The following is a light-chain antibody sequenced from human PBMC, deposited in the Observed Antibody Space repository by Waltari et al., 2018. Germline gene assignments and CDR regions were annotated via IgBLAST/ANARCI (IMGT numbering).Light chain of an antibody. V-gene: IGKV1-39*01. Sequence: DIQMTQSPSSLSASVGDRVPITCRASQSSSNHLNRYQQKPGKAPKLLIYAASNLQSGVPSRFRRRGSETDFTLTISRLQPEDFAVYYCQQSYNTPRTFGPGTKVDIK. J-gene: IGKJ3*01. CDR2: AAS. CDR3: QQSYNTPRT. CDR1: QSSSNH.